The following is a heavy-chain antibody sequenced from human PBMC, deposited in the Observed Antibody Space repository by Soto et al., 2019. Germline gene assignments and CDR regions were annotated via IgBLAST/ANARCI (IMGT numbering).Heavy chain of an antibody. CDR2: IYHSGST. CDR1: GGSISSGGYS. D-gene: IGHD2-15*01. CDR3: GRVGEYCSGGSCPNWFDP. V-gene: IGHV4-30-2*01. J-gene: IGHJ5*02. Sequence: SETLSLTCAVSGGSISSGGYSWSWIRQPPGKGLEWIGYIYHSGSTYYNPSLKSRVTISVDRSKNQFSLKLSSVTAADTAVYYCGRVGEYCSGGSCPNWFDPWGQGTLVTVSS.